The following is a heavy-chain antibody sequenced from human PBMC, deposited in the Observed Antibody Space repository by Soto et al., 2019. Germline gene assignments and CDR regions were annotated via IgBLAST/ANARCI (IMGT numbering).Heavy chain of an antibody. D-gene: IGHD6-13*01. CDR3: ASTYSASWYWFDP. Sequence: QVTVKESGPVLVKPTETLTLTCTVSGFSFSNAGLGVSWIRQPPGKALEWLAHIFSNVEKSYSTSLKSRLTISKDTSKSQVVLIMTNMDPVDTATYYCASTYSASWYWFDPWGQGTLVTVSS. CDR2: IFSNVEK. CDR1: GFSFSNAGLG. J-gene: IGHJ5*02. V-gene: IGHV2-26*04.